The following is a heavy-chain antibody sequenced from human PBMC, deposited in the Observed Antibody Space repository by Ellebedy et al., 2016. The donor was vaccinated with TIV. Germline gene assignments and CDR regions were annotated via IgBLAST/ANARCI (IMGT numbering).Heavy chain of an antibody. V-gene: IGHV3-74*01. CDR3: ASRGVAVQGADY. J-gene: IGHJ4*02. CDR1: GFTFSSYW. CDR2: INSDGSRT. D-gene: IGHD3-10*01. Sequence: GESLKISCAASGFTFSSYWMHWVRQAPGTGLVWVSLINSDGSRTTYADSVKGRFTISRDNAKNTLYLQMNSLRAEDTAVYYGASRGVAVQGADYWGQGTLVTVSS.